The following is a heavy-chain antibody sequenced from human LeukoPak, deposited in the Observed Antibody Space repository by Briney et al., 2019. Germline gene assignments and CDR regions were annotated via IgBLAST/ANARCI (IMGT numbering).Heavy chain of an antibody. CDR3: AGHHPRNTVDF. D-gene: IGHD2/OR15-2a*01. J-gene: IGHJ4*02. CDR2: ISDIGSI. V-gene: IGHV4-59*08. Sequence: SETLSLTCTVSGGSISSCYWSWIRQPPGKGLEWIAYISDIGSINYNPSLKSRVTISLDTSKNQLSLKLRSVTAADTAVYYCAGHHPRNTVDFWSQGTLVTVSS. CDR1: GGSISSCY.